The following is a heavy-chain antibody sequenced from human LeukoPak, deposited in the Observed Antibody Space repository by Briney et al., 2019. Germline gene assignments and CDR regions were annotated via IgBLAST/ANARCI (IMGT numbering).Heavy chain of an antibody. CDR3: ARGLWSGMDV. CDR1: GYTLTELS. CDR2: FDPEDGET. Sequence: GASVKVSCKVSGYTLTELSMHWVRQAPGKGLEWMGGFDPEDGETIYAQKFQGRVTMTTDTSTSTAYMELRSLRSDDTAVYYCARGLWSGMDVWGQGTTVTVSS. D-gene: IGHD2-21*01. V-gene: IGHV1-24*01. J-gene: IGHJ6*02.